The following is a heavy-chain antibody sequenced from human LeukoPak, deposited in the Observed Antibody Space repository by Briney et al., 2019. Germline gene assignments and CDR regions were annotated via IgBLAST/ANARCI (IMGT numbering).Heavy chain of an antibody. J-gene: IGHJ6*03. CDR3: TGGSIAYYYMDV. Sequence: SETLSLTCTVSGGSISSYYWSWIRQPPGKGLEWIGNIYYSGSTNYNPSLKSRVTISVDTSKNQFSLKLSSVTAADTAVYYCTGGSIAYYYMDVWGKGTTVTISS. CDR2: IYYSGST. D-gene: IGHD3-16*01. V-gene: IGHV4-59*01. CDR1: GGSISSYY.